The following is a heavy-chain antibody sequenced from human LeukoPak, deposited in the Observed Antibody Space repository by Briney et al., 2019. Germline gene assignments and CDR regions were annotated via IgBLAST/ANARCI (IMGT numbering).Heavy chain of an antibody. J-gene: IGHJ3*02. D-gene: IGHD3-22*01. CDR1: GYTFTSYY. V-gene: IGHV1-2*02. CDR2: MNPNSGAT. CDR3: ARAQYYDSSGYYPNPDDAFDI. Sequence: ASVKVSCKASGYTFTSYYMHWVRQAPGQGLEWMGWMNPNSGATNYAQKFQGRVTMTRDTSSSTAYMELSRPTSDDTAVYYCARAQYYDSSGYYPNPDDAFDIWGQGTMVTVSS.